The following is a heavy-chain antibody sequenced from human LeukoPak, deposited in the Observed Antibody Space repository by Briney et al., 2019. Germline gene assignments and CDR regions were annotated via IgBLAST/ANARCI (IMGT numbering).Heavy chain of an antibody. Sequence: GGSLRLSCAASGFTFSSYSMNWVRQAPGKGLEWVSSISSSSSSYIYYAGSVKGRFTISRDNAKNSLYLQMNSLRAEDTAVYYCARETDILTVYFDYWGQGTLVTVSS. CDR2: ISSSSSSYI. J-gene: IGHJ4*02. CDR3: ARETDILTVYFDY. CDR1: GFTFSSYS. D-gene: IGHD3-9*01. V-gene: IGHV3-21*01.